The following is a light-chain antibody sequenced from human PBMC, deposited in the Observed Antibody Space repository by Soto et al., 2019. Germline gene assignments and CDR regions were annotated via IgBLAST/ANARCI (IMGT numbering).Light chain of an antibody. CDR2: DAS. CDR3: QQRGNWPRTWA. CDR1: QSISID. Sequence: EIVLTQSPVTLSLSPGEGATLSCKASQSISIDLAWYQQKPGQVPRLLIYDASSRATGIPGRFTGSGSGTDFTLTISSLEPEDFSVYYCQQRGNWPRTWAFGQWTKVEV. J-gene: IGKJ1*01. V-gene: IGKV3-11*01.